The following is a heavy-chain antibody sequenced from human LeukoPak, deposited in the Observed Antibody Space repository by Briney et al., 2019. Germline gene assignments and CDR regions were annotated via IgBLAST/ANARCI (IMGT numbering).Heavy chain of an antibody. CDR2: IYYSGST. Sequence: PSETLSLTCTVSGGSISGYYWSWIRQPPGKGLEYLGYIYYSGSTNYNPSLKSRVTISVDMSKNQFSLRLSSVTAADTAVYYCARDLYYYDSSSYYLFDYWGQGTLVTVSS. J-gene: IGHJ4*02. D-gene: IGHD3-22*01. V-gene: IGHV4-59*12. CDR3: ARDLYYYDSSSYYLFDY. CDR1: GGSISGYY.